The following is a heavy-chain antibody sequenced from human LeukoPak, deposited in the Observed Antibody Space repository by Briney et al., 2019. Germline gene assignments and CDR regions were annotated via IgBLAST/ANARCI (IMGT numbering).Heavy chain of an antibody. CDR3: AREPVAQPFDY. CDR1: GFTFSSYS. J-gene: IGHJ4*02. V-gene: IGHV3-48*01. CDR2: ISSSSSTI. D-gene: IGHD6-19*01. Sequence: GGSLRLSCAASGFTFSSYSMNWVRQAPGKGLEWVSYISSSSSTIYYADSVKGRFTISRDNDKNSLYLQMNSLRAEDTAVYYCAREPVAQPFDYWGQGTLVTVSS.